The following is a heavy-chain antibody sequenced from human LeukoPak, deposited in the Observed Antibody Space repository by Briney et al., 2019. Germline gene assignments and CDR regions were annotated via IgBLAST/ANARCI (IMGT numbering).Heavy chain of an antibody. J-gene: IGHJ3*02. D-gene: IGHD2/OR15-2a*01. CDR3: ARAVYDPGHLDI. V-gene: IGHV4-59*01. Sequence: SETLSLTCTVSGGSISSYYWSWIRRPPGKGLEWIGYIYYSGSTNYNPSLKSRVTISVDTSKNQFSLKLSSVTAADTAVYYCARAVYDPGHLDIWGQGTMVTVSS. CDR2: IYYSGST. CDR1: GGSISSYY.